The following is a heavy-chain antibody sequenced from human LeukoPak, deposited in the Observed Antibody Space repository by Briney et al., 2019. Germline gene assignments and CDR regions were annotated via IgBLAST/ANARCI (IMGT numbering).Heavy chain of an antibody. J-gene: IGHJ4*02. CDR2: ISYDGSNK. CDR3: AKDFDYLGDYVKPASSAFDY. D-gene: IGHD4-17*01. CDR1: GFTFSSYG. Sequence: GGSLRLFCAASGFTFSSYGMHGVRQAPGKGLEWVAVISYDGSNKYYADSVKGRFTISRDNSKNTLYLQMNSLRAEDTAVYYCAKDFDYLGDYVKPASSAFDYWGQGTLVTVSS. V-gene: IGHV3-30*18.